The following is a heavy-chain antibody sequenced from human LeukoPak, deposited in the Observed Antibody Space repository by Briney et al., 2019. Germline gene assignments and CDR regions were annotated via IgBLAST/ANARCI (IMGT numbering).Heavy chain of an antibody. D-gene: IGHD3-10*01. CDR2: IYYSGST. Sequence: SETLSLTCTVSGGSISSYYWNWIRQPPGKGLEWIGYIYYSGSTSYNPSLKSRVTISVDTSKNQFSLKLSSVTAADTAVYYCARASPITMVRGDSYYFDYWGQGTLVTVSS. CDR1: GGSISSYY. V-gene: IGHV4-59*08. CDR3: ARASPITMVRGDSYYFDY. J-gene: IGHJ4*02.